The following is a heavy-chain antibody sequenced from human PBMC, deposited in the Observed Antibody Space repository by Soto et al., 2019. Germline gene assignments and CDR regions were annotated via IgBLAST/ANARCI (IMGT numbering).Heavy chain of an antibody. D-gene: IGHD6-13*01. Sequence: GGSLRLSCAASGFTFSSYDMHWVRQATGKGLEWVSAIGTAGDTYYPGSVKGRFTISRENAKNSLYLQMNSLRAEDTAVYYCARVRPIAAVRGNYGMDVWGQGTTVTVSS. CDR2: IGTAGDT. J-gene: IGHJ6*02. CDR1: GFTFSSYD. CDR3: ARVRPIAAVRGNYGMDV. V-gene: IGHV3-13*01.